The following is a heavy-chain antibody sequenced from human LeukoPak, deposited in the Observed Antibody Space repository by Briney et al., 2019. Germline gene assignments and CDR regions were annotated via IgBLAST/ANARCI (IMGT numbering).Heavy chain of an antibody. Sequence: PSETLSLTCTVSGGSISSYYWSWIRQPAGKGLEWIGRIYTSGSTNYNPSLKSRVTMSVDTSKNQFSLKLSSVTAADTAVYYCARGNCSGGSCFRWFDPWGQGTLVTVSS. CDR2: IYTSGST. D-gene: IGHD2-15*01. J-gene: IGHJ5*02. V-gene: IGHV4-4*07. CDR1: GGSISSYY. CDR3: ARGNCSGGSCFRWFDP.